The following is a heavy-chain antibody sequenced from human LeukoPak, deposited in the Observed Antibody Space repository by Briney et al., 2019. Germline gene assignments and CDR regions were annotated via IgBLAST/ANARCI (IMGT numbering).Heavy chain of an antibody. CDR1: GFTFSSYG. J-gene: IGHJ3*02. V-gene: IGHV3-30*02. Sequence: GGSLRLSCAASGFTFSSYGMHWVRQAPGKGLEWLAFIRYDGTNKYYGDSVKGRFTISRDNSKNTLYLQMNSLRAEDTAIYPCAKTTGDNAFDIWGQGTMVTVSS. CDR3: AKTTGDNAFDI. CDR2: IRYDGTNK. D-gene: IGHD7-27*01.